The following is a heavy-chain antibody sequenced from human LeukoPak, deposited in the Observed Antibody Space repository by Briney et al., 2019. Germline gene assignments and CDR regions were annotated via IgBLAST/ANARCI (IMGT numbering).Heavy chain of an antibody. CDR3: AREWEEGFFSVAFDI. J-gene: IGHJ3*02. CDR1: GFTFSAYG. V-gene: IGHV3-33*08. Sequence: SGGSLRLSCAASGFTFSAYGMHWVRQAPGKGPEWVAVIWYDGSNKYYADSVKGGFTISRDNSKNSLYLQMNRLRAEDGAVYCCAREWEEGFFSVAFDIWGQGTMGTGSS. CDR2: IWYDGSNK. D-gene: IGHD1-26*01.